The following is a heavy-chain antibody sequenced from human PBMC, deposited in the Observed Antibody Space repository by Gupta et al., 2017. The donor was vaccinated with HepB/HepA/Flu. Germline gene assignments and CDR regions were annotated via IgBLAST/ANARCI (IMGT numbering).Heavy chain of an antibody. D-gene: IGHD2-21*02. CDR3: ARGGGAFCGGDCDRAFDI. CDR1: GVTVSSNY. Sequence: EVQLVESGGGLVQPGGSLRLSCAASGVTVSSNYMSWVRQAPGKGLEWVSVIYRDGSTYYAGSMKGRFTISRDNSKNTLDLQVNSLRAEDTAVYYCARGGGAFCGGDCDRAFDIWGQGIMVTGSS. CDR2: IYRDGST. J-gene: IGHJ3*02. V-gene: IGHV3-66*01.